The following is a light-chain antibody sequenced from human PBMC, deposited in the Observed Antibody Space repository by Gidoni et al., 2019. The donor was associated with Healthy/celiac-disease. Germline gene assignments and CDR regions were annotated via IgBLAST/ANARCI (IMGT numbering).Light chain of an antibody. CDR2: DVS. Sequence: QSALTQPASVSGSPGPSITISCTGTSSDVGGYNYVSWYQQHPGKATKLMIYDVSNRPSGVSNRFSGSKSGNTASLTISGLQAEDEADYYCSSYTSSSTLEVVFGGGTKLTVL. CDR1: SSDVGGYNY. J-gene: IGLJ2*01. CDR3: SSYTSSSTLEVV. V-gene: IGLV2-14*03.